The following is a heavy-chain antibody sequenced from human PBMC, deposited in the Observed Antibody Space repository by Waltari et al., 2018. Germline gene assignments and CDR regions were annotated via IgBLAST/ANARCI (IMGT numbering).Heavy chain of an antibody. CDR2: FDTEDGET. J-gene: IGHJ4*02. CDR3: ATGSIQWLGFDY. Sequence: QVQLVQSGAEVKKPGASVKVSCKVSGYTLTELSMHWVRQAPGKGLEWMGGFDTEDGETIYAQKCQGRDTMTEDTSTDTAYMELSSLRSEDTAVYYCATGSIQWLGFDYWGQGTLVTVSS. D-gene: IGHD5-12*01. CDR1: GYTLTELS. V-gene: IGHV1-24*01.